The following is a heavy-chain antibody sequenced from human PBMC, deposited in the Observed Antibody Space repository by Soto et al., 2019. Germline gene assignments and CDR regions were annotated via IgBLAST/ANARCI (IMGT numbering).Heavy chain of an antibody. D-gene: IGHD3-10*01. CDR3: ARSPQYYYGSGIFRVEPVDV. V-gene: IGHV3-21*01. J-gene: IGHJ6*04. CDR1: GFTFSSYS. Sequence: EVQLVESGGGLVKPGGSLRLSCAASGFTFSSYSMNWVRQAPGKGLEWVSSISSSSSYIYYADSVKGRFTISRDNAKNSLYLQMNSLRAEDTAVYYCARSPQYYYGSGIFRVEPVDVWGKGTTVTVSS. CDR2: ISSSSSYI.